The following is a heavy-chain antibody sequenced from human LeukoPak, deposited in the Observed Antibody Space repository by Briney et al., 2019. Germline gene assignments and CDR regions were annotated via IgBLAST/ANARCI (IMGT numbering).Heavy chain of an antibody. D-gene: IGHD4-17*01. V-gene: IGHV3-11*04. CDR3: ARDWHDYGDYLYNWFDP. CDR1: GFTFSDYY. CDR2: ISSSGSTI. Sequence: GGSLRLSCAASGFTFSDYYMSWIRQAPGKGLEWVSYISSSGSTIYYADSVKGRFTISRDNAKNSLYLQMNSLRAEDTAVYYCARDWHDYGDYLYNWFDPRGQGTLSPSPQ. J-gene: IGHJ5*02.